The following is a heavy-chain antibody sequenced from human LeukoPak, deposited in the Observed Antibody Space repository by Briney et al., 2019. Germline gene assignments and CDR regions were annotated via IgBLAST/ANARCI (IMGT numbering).Heavy chain of an antibody. CDR3: ARPTYYYDSSGYPRGTWFDP. J-gene: IGHJ5*02. V-gene: IGHV1-18*01. D-gene: IGHD3-22*01. CDR2: ISAYNGNT. Sequence: ASVKVSCKASGYTFTSYGISWVRQAPGQGLECMGWISAYNGNTNYAQKLQGRVTMTTDTSTSTAYMELRSLRSDDTAVYYCARPTYYYDSSGYPRGTWFDPWGQGTLVTVSS. CDR1: GYTFTSYG.